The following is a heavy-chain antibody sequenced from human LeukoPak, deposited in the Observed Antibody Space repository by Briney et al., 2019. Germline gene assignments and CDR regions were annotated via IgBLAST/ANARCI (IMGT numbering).Heavy chain of an antibody. V-gene: IGHV3-11*04. J-gene: IGHJ3*02. CDR3: ATSRGSCYRRKFDAFDI. Sequence: GGPLRLSCAASGSTFSDYYISWIRQAPGKGLEWVSYISSSGSTIYYADSVKGRFTISRDNAKNSLYLQMNSLRAEDTAVYYCATSRGSCYRRKFDAFDIWGQGTMVTVSS. CDR2: ISSSGSTI. CDR1: GSTFSDYY. D-gene: IGHD3-10*01.